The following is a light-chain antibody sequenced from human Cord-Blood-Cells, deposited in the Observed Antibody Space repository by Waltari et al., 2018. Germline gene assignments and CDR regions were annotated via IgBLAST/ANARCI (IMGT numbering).Light chain of an antibody. CDR2: DAS. CDR3: QQYNSYWT. V-gene: IGKV1-5*01. J-gene: IGKJ1*01. Sequence: IQMTQSPSTLSPSARDRVTITCGASQSISSWLAWYQQKPGKAPKLLIYDASSLESGVPSRFSGSGSGTEFTLTISSLQPDDFATYYCQQYNSYWTFGQGTKVEIK. CDR1: QSISSW.